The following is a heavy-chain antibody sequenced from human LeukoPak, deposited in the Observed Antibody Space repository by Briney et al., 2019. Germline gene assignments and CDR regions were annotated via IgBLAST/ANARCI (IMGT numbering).Heavy chain of an antibody. CDR3: ARVVAVYWYFDL. V-gene: IGHV1-69*02. CDR1: GGTFSSYT. D-gene: IGHD6-19*01. J-gene: IGHJ2*01. Sequence: SVKVSCKASGGTFSSYTISWVRQAPGHGLDWMGRIIPILGIANYAQKFQGRVTIIADKSTSTAYMELSSLRSEDTAVYYCARVVAVYWYFDLWGRGTLVTVSS. CDR2: IIPILGIA.